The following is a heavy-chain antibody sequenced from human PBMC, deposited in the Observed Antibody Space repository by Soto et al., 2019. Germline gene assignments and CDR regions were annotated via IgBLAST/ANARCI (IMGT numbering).Heavy chain of an antibody. CDR3: ARTSIVVVPAAIIASWFDP. Sequence: QVQLQESGPGLVKPSQTLSLTCTVSGGSISSGGYYWSWIRQHPGKGLEWIGYIYYSGSTYYNPSLKSRVTISVDTSKNQFSLKLSSVTAADTAVYYCARTSIVVVPAAIIASWFDPWGQGTLVTVSS. CDR1: GGSISSGGYY. V-gene: IGHV4-31*03. D-gene: IGHD2-2*01. J-gene: IGHJ5*02. CDR2: IYYSGST.